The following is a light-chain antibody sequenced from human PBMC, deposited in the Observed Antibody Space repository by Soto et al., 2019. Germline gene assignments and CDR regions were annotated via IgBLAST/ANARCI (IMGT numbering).Light chain of an antibody. CDR3: QQFGGSSRT. Sequence: EIVMTQSPATLSVSPGERATLSCRASQSVSSNLAWYQQKPGQAPRLLIYGASFRATGIPDRFSGSGSGTDFTLTITRLEPEDFAVYYCQQFGGSSRTFGQGTKVDIK. J-gene: IGKJ1*01. CDR2: GAS. CDR1: QSVSSN. V-gene: IGKV3-20*01.